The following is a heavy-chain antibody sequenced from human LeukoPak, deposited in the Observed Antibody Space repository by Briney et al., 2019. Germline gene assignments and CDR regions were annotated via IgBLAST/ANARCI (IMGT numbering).Heavy chain of an antibody. Sequence: ASVKVSCKASGYTFTSYGISWVRQAPGRGLEWMGWISAYNGNTNYAQKLQGRVTMTTDTSTSTAYMELRSPRSDDTAVYYCARDSSSAVAGTLWFDPWGQGTLVTVSS. CDR2: ISAYNGNT. V-gene: IGHV1-18*01. CDR3: ARDSSSAVAGTLWFDP. D-gene: IGHD6-19*01. J-gene: IGHJ5*02. CDR1: GYTFTSYG.